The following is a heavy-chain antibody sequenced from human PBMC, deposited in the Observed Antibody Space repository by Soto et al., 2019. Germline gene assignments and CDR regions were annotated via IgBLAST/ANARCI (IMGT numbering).Heavy chain of an antibody. D-gene: IGHD5-18*01. CDR1: GFTFSSYR. CDR3: ARGAPRGYVHGYSDY. J-gene: IGHJ4*02. Sequence: GGSLRLSCAASGFTFSSYRLSWVRQAPGKGLEWVANITYDGSGKYYVDSVEGRFTISRDNAKNTLFLQMNSLRAEDTAIYYCARGAPRGYVHGYSDYWGQGTLVTVSS. CDR2: ITYDGSGK. V-gene: IGHV3-7*01.